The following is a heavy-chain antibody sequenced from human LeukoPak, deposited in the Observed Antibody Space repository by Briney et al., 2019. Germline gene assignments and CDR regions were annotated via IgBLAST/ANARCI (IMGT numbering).Heavy chain of an antibody. Sequence: GGSLRLSCAASGFTFSSYEINWVRQAPGKGLEWVAYISGSGTIIFYADSVKGRFTVSRDNARNSVYLQMNSLRGEDTAVYYCAKGSLTIWYAFDIWGQGTMVTVSS. V-gene: IGHV3-48*03. CDR2: ISGSGTII. J-gene: IGHJ3*02. D-gene: IGHD2-8*02. CDR1: GFTFSSYE. CDR3: AKGSLTIWYAFDI.